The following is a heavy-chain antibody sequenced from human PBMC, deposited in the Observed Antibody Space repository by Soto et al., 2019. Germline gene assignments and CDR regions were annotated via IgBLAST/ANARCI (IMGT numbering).Heavy chain of an antibody. Sequence: GESLKSSCKGSGYSFTSYWIGWVRQMPGKGLERIGIIYPGYSDTRYSPSFQGQVTISADKSISTAYLQRSSLKASDTAMYYCARLHLWPEGWFDPWGEGTLVTDSS. CDR3: ARLHLWPEGWFDP. CDR1: GYSFTSYW. D-gene: IGHD3-3*02. V-gene: IGHV5-51*01. J-gene: IGHJ5*02. CDR2: IYPGYSDT.